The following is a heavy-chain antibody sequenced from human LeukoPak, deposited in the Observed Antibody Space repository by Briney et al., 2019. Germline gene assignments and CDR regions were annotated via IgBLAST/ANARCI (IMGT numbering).Heavy chain of an antibody. CDR2: IIPIFGTA. CDR1: GGTFISYA. V-gene: IGHV1-69*13. D-gene: IGHD5-12*01. CDR3: ARESSGYDSYYYYGMDV. Sequence: GASVKVSCKASGGTFISYAISWVRQAPGQGLEWMGGIIPIFGTANYAQRFQGRVTITADESTSTAYMELSSLRSEDTAVYYCARESSGYDSYYYYGMDVWGQGTTVTVSS. J-gene: IGHJ6*02.